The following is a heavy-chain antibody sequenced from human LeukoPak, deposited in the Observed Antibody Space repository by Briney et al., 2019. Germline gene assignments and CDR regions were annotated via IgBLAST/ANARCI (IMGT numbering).Heavy chain of an antibody. CDR2: ISSSSSYI. CDR3: ARECSGGSCYEDY. V-gene: IGHV3-21*01. Sequence: PGGSLRLSCAASGFTFSSYSMNWVRQAPGKGPEWVSSISSSSSYIYYADSVKGRFTISRDNAKNSLYLQMNSLRAEDTAAYYCARECSGGSCYEDYWGQGTLVTVSS. CDR1: GFTFSSYS. D-gene: IGHD2-15*01. J-gene: IGHJ4*02.